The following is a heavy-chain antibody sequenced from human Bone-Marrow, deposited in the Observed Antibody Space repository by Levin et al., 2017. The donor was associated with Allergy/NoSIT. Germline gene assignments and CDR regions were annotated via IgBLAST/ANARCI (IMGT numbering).Heavy chain of an antibody. CDR3: AKDAETTVTIYYYYGMDV. CDR2: ISGSAGST. J-gene: IGHJ6*02. V-gene: IGHV3-23*01. D-gene: IGHD4-17*01. Sequence: GGSLRLSCAASGFTFSSYAMSWVRQAPGKGLEWVSAISGSAGSTYYVDSVKGRFTISRDNSKNTLYLQMNSLRAEDTAVYYCAKDAETTVTIYYYYGMDVWGQGTTVTVSS. CDR1: GFTFSSYA.